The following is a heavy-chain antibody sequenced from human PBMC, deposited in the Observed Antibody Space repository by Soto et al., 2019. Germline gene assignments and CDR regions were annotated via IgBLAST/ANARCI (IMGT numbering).Heavy chain of an antibody. Sequence: GGSLKLSCAASGVTFSSYGVHWVRQAPGKGLEWVAVIWYDGSNKYYADSVKGRFTISRDNSKNTLYLQMNSLRAEDTAVYYCARVPSSGWYSRVYYYYGMDVWGQGTTVTVSS. V-gene: IGHV3-33*01. CDR3: ARVPSSGWYSRVYYYYGMDV. D-gene: IGHD6-19*01. J-gene: IGHJ6*02. CDR2: IWYDGSNK. CDR1: GVTFSSYG.